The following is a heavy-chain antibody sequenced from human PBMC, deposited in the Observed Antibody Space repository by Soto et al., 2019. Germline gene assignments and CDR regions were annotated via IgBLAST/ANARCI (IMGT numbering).Heavy chain of an antibody. CDR2: ISGSGGST. CDR1: GFTFSSYA. Sequence: EVQLLESGGGLVQPGGSLRLSCAASGFTFSSYAMSWVRQAPGKGLEWVSAISGSGGSTYYADSVKGRFTNSRDNSKNTLYLQMNGLRAEDTAVYYCAKSRTVGIYYMDVWGKGTTVTVSS. D-gene: IGHD4-17*01. V-gene: IGHV3-23*01. CDR3: AKSRTVGIYYMDV. J-gene: IGHJ6*03.